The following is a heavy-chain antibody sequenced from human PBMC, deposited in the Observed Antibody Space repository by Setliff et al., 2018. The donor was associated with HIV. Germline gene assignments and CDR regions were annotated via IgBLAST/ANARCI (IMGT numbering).Heavy chain of an antibody. CDR2: MIAKTGKT. CDR1: GYTFSTYD. D-gene: IGHD3-3*01. Sequence: ASVKLSCKTSGYTFSTYDINWVRQAPGQGLEWMGWMIAKTGKTAYAEKFQGRVSMTRDNSISTAYMELSSLTSKDTAVYYCARGAGWSAPSDYWGQGTLVTVSS. J-gene: IGHJ4*02. CDR3: ARGAGWSAPSDY. V-gene: IGHV1-8*02.